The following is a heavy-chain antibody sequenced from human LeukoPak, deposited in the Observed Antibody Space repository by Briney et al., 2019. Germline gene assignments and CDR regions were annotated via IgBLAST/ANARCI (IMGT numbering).Heavy chain of an antibody. Sequence: SETLSLTCTVSGGSISSYYWSWIRQPPGKGLEWIGYIYYSGSTDYNPSLKSRVTISVDTSKNQFSLKLSSVTAADTAVYYCASYDFWSGIFDYWGQGTLVTVSS. CDR1: GGSISSYY. J-gene: IGHJ4*02. D-gene: IGHD3-3*01. CDR3: ASYDFWSGIFDY. V-gene: IGHV4-59*08. CDR2: IYYSGST.